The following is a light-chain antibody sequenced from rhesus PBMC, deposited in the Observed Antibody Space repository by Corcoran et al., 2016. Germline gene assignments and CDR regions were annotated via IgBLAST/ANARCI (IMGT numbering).Light chain of an antibody. Sequence: DIQMSQSPSSLSASVGDRVTITCRSSQDIRNFLNWYQQKPGKAPGLMLFYGKSLESGVPSRFRGSGSGTDFTLTISIRQPEDFATYYCQQCNDNPRTFGQGTKVEIK. CDR2: YGK. V-gene: IGKV1-32*02. CDR3: QQCNDNPRT. CDR1: QDIRNF. J-gene: IGKJ1*01.